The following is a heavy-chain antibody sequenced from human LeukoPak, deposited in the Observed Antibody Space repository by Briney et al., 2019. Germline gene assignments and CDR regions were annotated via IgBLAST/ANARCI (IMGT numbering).Heavy chain of an antibody. J-gene: IGHJ4*02. V-gene: IGHV3-48*01. CDR1: GFTFSTYS. CDR2: ISGSSTTV. Sequence: PGGSLRLSCAASGFTFSTYSINWVRQAPGKGLAWVSYISGSSTTVYYADSVKGRFTISRDNAKNSLYLQMNSLRAEDTAVYYCARDHSVGYWGQGTLVTVSS. CDR3: ARDHSVGY.